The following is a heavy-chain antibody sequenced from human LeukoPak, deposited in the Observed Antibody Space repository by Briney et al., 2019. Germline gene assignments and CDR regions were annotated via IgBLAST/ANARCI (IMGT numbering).Heavy chain of an antibody. CDR2: ISRSGST. CDR3: ARGYIGNSGRYYYYYMDV. D-gene: IGHD1-26*01. Sequence: SETLSLTCAVSDYSISSGYHWGWIRQPPEKGLEWIGSISRSGSTYYSPSLKGPVTMSVDSSKNEFSLNLSSVTAADTAVYYCARGYIGNSGRYYYYYMDVWGKGTTVTVSS. V-gene: IGHV4-38-2*01. CDR1: DYSISSGYH. J-gene: IGHJ6*03.